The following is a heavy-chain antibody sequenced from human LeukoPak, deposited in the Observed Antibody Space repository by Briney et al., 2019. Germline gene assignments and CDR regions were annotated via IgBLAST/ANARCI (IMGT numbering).Heavy chain of an antibody. CDR3: ARESKSYDGSGFYHDS. V-gene: IGHV4-4*07. CDR1: GDSISNYF. Sequence: SETLSLTCTVSGDSISNYFWSWIRQPAGKGLEWIGRIYTSGSTDYNPSLRSRVTMSVATSKNQFSLKLWSVTAADTAVYYCARESKSYDGSGFYHDSWGQGTLVTVSS. CDR2: IYTSGST. J-gene: IGHJ4*02. D-gene: IGHD3-22*01.